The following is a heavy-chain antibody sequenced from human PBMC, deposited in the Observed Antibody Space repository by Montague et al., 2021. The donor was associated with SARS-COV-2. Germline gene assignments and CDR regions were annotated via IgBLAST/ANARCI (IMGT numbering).Heavy chain of an antibody. V-gene: IGHV3-23*01. CDR2: ISHSGGDT. J-gene: IGHJ4*02. D-gene: IGHD3-3*01. CDR3: ANPIFGTYLADY. CDR1: GFTFSNFG. Sequence: SLRLSCAASGFTFSNFGLSWVRQAPGKGLEWVSGISHSGGDTYYADSVKGRFTISRDNSRNTVYLQINNPRAADTAIYYCANPIFGTYLADYWGQGTLVTVSS.